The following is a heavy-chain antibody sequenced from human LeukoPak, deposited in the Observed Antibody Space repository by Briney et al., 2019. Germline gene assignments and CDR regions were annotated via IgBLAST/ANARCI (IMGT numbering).Heavy chain of an antibody. CDR3: ARERQYYFDY. CDR1: GFTVSSNY. J-gene: IGHJ4*02. V-gene: IGHV3-53*01. Sequence: PGGSLRLSCAASGFTVSSNYMSWVRQAPGKGLEWVSVIYSGGSTYYADSVKGRFTISRDNSTNTLYLQMNSLRAEDTAVYYCARERQYYFDYWGQGTLVTVSS. CDR2: IYSGGST.